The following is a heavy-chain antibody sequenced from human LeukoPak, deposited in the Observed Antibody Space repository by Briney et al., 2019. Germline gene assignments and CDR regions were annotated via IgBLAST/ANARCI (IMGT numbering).Heavy chain of an antibody. Sequence: GGSLRLSCAASGFTFSSYAMSWIRQAPGKRPEWVSSISGSGGSTYYADSVKGRFTISRDNSKNTVYLQMNSLRAEDTAVYYCARVDYGDYGFDYWGQGTLVTVSS. J-gene: IGHJ4*02. V-gene: IGHV3-23*01. CDR3: ARVDYGDYGFDY. CDR1: GFTFSSYA. D-gene: IGHD4-17*01. CDR2: ISGSGGST.